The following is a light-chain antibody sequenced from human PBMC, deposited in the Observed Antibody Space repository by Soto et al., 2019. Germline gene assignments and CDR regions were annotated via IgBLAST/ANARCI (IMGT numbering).Light chain of an antibody. J-gene: IGKJ1*01. CDR3: QQTFSTPRT. CDR2: GAS. Sequence: DIQMTQSPSAMSASVGDSVTITCRASQGISNSLAWFQQKPGKVPQRLIYGASSLQSGVPSRFSGDGYGTDFTLSISSLHPEDFATYYCQQTFSTPRTFGQGTKV. V-gene: IGKV1-17*03. CDR1: QGISNS.